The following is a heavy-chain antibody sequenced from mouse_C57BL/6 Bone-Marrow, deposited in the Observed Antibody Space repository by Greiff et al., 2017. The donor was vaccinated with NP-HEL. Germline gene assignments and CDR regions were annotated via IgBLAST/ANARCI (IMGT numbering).Heavy chain of an antibody. CDR3: ARYDYAGDYYAMDY. V-gene: IGHV5-4*03. D-gene: IGHD2-4*01. CDR2: ISDGGSYT. Sequence: EVKLVESGGGLVKPGGSLKLSCAASGFTFSSYAMSWVRQTPEKRLEWVATISDGGSYTYYPDNVKGRFTITRDNAKNNLYLQMRHLKSEDTAMYYCARYDYAGDYYAMDYWGQGTSVTVSS. J-gene: IGHJ4*01. CDR1: GFTFSSYA.